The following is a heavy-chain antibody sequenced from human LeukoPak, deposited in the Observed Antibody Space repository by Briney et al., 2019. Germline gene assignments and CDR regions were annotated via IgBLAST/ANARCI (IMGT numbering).Heavy chain of an antibody. D-gene: IGHD2-2*01. CDR2: INSDGSST. J-gene: IGHJ4*02. Sequence: GGSLRLSCAASGFTFSSYWMHWVRQAPGKGLVWVSRINSDGSSTSYADSVKGRFTISRDNAKNTLYLQMNSLRAEDTAVYYCAKIQEIVVVPAATYYFDYWGQGTLVTVSS. CDR1: GFTFSSYW. CDR3: AKIQEIVVVPAATYYFDY. V-gene: IGHV3-74*01.